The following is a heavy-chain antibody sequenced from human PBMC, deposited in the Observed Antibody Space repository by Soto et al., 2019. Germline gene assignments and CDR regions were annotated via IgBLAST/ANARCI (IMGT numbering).Heavy chain of an antibody. CDR3: ARDSMEWRQVFRAARPVDY. V-gene: IGHV1-18*04. Sequence: QVQLVQSGAEVKKPGASVKVSCKASGYTFTSYGISWVRQAPGQGLEWMGWISAYNGKTNYAHKLQCRVTMTTDTSTSTAYMELRSLRSDDTAVYYCARDSMEWRQVFRAARPVDYWGQGTLVTVSS. CDR2: ISAYNGKT. D-gene: IGHD6-6*01. J-gene: IGHJ4*02. CDR1: GYTFTSYG.